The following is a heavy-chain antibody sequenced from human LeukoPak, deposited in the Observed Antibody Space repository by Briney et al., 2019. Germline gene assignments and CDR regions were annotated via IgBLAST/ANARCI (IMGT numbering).Heavy chain of an antibody. V-gene: IGHV1-2*02. J-gene: IGHJ4*02. Sequence: GASVKVSCKASGYTFTGYYMHWVRQAPGQGVEWMGWINPNSGGTNYAQKFQGRVTMTRDTSISTAYMELSRLRSDDTAVYYCARDGAYSSSWYGVNWGQGTLVTVSS. CDR3: ARDGAYSSSWYGVN. CDR1: GYTFTGYY. CDR2: INPNSGGT. D-gene: IGHD6-13*01.